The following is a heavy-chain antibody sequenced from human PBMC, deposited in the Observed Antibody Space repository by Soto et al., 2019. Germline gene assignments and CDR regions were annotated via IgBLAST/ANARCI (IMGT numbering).Heavy chain of an antibody. CDR1: GGAISSGGYY. J-gene: IGHJ4*02. D-gene: IGHD3-22*01. CDR3: ARDRGGYGHFDY. Sequence: QVQLQESGPGLVKPSQTLSLTCTVSGGAISSGGYYWSWIRQHPGKGLEGIGYIYYSGSTYYNPSLKSRVTISVDTSKNQFSLKVSSVTAADTAVYYCARDRGGYGHFDYWGQGTLVTVSS. V-gene: IGHV4-31*03. CDR2: IYYSGST.